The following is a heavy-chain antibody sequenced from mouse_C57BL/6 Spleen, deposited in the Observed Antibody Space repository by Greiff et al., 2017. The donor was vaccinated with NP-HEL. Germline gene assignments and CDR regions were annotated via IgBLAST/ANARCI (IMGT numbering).Heavy chain of an antibody. D-gene: IGHD1-1*01. Sequence: VQLQQSGAELVKPGASVKLSCKASGYTFTEYTIHWVKQRSGQGLEWIGWFYPGSGSIEYNEKFKDKATLTADKSSSTVYMELSRLTSEDSAVYFCARPPNYYGSRAYYFDYWGQGTTLTVSS. V-gene: IGHV1-62-2*01. J-gene: IGHJ2*01. CDR3: ARPPNYYGSRAYYFDY. CDR1: GYTFTEYT. CDR2: FYPGSGSI.